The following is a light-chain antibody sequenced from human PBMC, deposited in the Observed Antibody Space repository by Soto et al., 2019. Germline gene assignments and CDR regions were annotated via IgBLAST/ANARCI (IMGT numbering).Light chain of an antibody. CDR3: SLYTSENTYV. CDR1: STDFVSYNR. Sequence: VLTQPPSVSGSPGQSVTISCTGTSTDFVSYNRVSWYQQPPGTAPKLIIYEASNRPSGVPDRFSGSKSGNTASLTISGLQAADEADYYCSLYTSENTYVYGTGTKVTVL. J-gene: IGLJ1*01. CDR2: EAS. V-gene: IGLV2-18*01.